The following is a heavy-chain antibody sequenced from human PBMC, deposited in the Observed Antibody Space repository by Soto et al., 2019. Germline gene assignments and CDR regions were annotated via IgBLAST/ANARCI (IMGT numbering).Heavy chain of an antibody. Sequence: EVQLVEAGGDLGQLGGSLRLSCATSDFTFRNYWMNWVRQAPGTGLEWVANIKSDGSATNYVDSVKGRFTISRDNVRNSVSLQMNSLRVEDTAVYFCFGGNGGPRWGQGTLCNVAS. J-gene: IGHJ4*02. CDR3: FGGNGGPR. V-gene: IGHV3-7*03. D-gene: IGHD3-16*01. CDR2: IKSDGSAT. CDR1: DFTFRNYW.